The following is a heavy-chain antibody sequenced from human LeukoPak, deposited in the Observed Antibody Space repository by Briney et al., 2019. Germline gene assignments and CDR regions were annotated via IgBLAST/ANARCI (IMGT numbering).Heavy chain of an antibody. J-gene: IGHJ4*02. V-gene: IGHV3-30*03. D-gene: IGHD3-22*01. CDR2: ISYDGSNK. CDR3: ARDNSDSSGYYLGY. CDR1: GFSFDDYG. Sequence: PGGSLRLSCAASGFSFDDYGLTWVRQAPGKGLEWVAVISYDGSNKYYADSVKGRFTISRDNSKNTLYLQMNSLRAEDTAVYYCARDNSDSSGYYLGYWGQGTLVTVSS.